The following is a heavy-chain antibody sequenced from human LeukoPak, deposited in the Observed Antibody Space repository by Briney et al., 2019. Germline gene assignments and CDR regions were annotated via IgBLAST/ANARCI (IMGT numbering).Heavy chain of an antibody. CDR3: ARDDPTGSYYVGFDY. CDR1: GFTFSRYS. Sequence: GGSLRLSCAASGFTFSRYSMNWVRQAPGKGLEWISYIGSSSSTIYYGDSVKGRFTISRDNAKKSLYLQTNSLRAEDTAMYYCARDDPTGSYYVGFDYWGQGILVTVSS. D-gene: IGHD1-26*01. CDR2: IGSSSSTI. J-gene: IGHJ4*02. V-gene: IGHV3-48*01.